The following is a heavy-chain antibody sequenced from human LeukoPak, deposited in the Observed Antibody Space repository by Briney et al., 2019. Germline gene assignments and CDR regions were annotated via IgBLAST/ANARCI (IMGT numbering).Heavy chain of an antibody. J-gene: IGHJ3*02. Sequence: GGSLRLSCAASGFTFSSSWMSWVRQAPGKGLEWVANIMQDGSEKYYVDSVKGRFTISRDNAKNSLYLQMNSLRADDTAIYYCAREGRMVQGAFDIWGQGTMVTVSS. CDR2: IMQDGSEK. D-gene: IGHD3-10*01. V-gene: IGHV3-7*01. CDR1: GFTFSSSW. CDR3: AREGRMVQGAFDI.